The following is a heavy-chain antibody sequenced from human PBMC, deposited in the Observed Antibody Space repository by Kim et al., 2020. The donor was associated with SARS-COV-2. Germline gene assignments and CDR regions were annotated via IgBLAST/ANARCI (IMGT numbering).Heavy chain of an antibody. J-gene: IGHJ4*02. Sequence: LQGRVTMTRDTSISTAYMELSRLRSDDTAVYYCARDPNSSSSWYSYYFDYWGQGTLVTVSS. D-gene: IGHD6-13*01. CDR3: ARDPNSSSSWYSYYFDY. V-gene: IGHV1-2*02.